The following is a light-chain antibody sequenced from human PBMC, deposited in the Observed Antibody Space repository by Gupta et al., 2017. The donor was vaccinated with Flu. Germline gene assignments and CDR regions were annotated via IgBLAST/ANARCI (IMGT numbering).Light chain of an antibody. CDR3: SSYAGSNNLYV. J-gene: IGLJ1*01. Sequence: VTISCTGTSSDVGGYNYVSWYQQHPGKAPKLMIYEVSKRPSGVPARFSGSKSGNTASLTVSGLQAEDEADYYCSSYAGSNNLYVFGTGTKVTVL. CDR1: SSDVGGYNY. V-gene: IGLV2-8*01. CDR2: EVS.